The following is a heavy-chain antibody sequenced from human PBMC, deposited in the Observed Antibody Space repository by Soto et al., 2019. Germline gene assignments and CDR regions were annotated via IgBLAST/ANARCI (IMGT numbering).Heavy chain of an antibody. Sequence: QVQLVQSGAEVKRPGSSVKVSCKASGGAFNNYAIYWVRQAPGQGLEWLGTIVPVFPSVYYAPRFQGRLTITADGYTDTVYMMLTSLKSEDTSVYYCEREMPSTAAAYFYYGLNVWGQVTSVTV. CDR1: GGAFNNYA. V-gene: IGHV1-69*18. J-gene: IGHJ6*02. CDR3: EREMPSTAAAYFYYGLNV. CDR2: IVPVFPSV. D-gene: IGHD6-13*01.